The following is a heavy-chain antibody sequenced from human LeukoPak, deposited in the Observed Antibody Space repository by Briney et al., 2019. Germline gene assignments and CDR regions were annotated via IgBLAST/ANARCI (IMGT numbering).Heavy chain of an antibody. J-gene: IGHJ4*02. Sequence: ASVKVSCKASGYTFTGYYKHWVRHAPGQGLEWMGWINPNSGGTTYSEKFQGRVTLTRDTSISTAYMELSRLRSAAAAVYYCAARRASASPPDYWGQGTLVTVSS. CDR3: AARRASASPPDY. CDR2: INPNSGGT. CDR1: GYTFTGYY. V-gene: IGHV1-2*02.